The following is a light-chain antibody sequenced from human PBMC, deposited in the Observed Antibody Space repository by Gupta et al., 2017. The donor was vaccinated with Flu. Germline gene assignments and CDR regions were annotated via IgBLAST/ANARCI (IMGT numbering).Light chain of an antibody. CDR2: DAS. CDR1: QDIDNY. Sequence: SSLSASVGDRVTITCQASQDIDNYLNWYQQKPGKAPELLIYDASNLETGVPSRFSGSGSGTDFSFTISSLQPEDIATYYCQQYDNLPPFTFGPGTKVDLK. J-gene: IGKJ3*01. V-gene: IGKV1-33*01. CDR3: QQYDNLPPFT.